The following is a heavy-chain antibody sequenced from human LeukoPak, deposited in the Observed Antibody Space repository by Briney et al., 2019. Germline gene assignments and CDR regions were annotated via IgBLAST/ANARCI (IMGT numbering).Heavy chain of an antibody. CDR1: GYTFSSFY. CDR2: INPSGGSP. CDR3: ARGGVYYDSSGYSNAFDI. Sequence: ASVKVSCKASGYTFSSFYIHWVRQAPGQGLEWMGIINPSGGSPIYAQKFQGRVTMIRDTSTSTVYMELSSLRSEDTAVYYCARGGVYYDSSGYSNAFDIWGQGTMVTVSS. V-gene: IGHV1-46*01. D-gene: IGHD3-22*01. J-gene: IGHJ3*02.